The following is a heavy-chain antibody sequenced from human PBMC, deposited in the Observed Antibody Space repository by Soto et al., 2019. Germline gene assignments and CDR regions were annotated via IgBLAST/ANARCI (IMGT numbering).Heavy chain of an antibody. CDR1: GASIRSYF. D-gene: IGHD3-16*01. CDR3: ASRGDYDPLFDS. CDR2: IYYSGST. V-gene: IGHV4-59*01. Sequence: SETLSLTCTVSGASIRSYFWSWIRQPPGKGLEWIGYIYYSGSTNYNPSLKTRVAMSIDTSKSQFSLKLTSVTAADTAIYYCASRGDYDPLFDSWGQGTRVTVSS. J-gene: IGHJ4*02.